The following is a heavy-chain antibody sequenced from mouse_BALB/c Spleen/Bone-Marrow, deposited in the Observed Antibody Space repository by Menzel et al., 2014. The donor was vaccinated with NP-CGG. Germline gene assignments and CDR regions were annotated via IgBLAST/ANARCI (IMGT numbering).Heavy chain of an antibody. CDR1: GYTFTDYA. J-gene: IGHJ4*01. CDR2: IGTYYGDA. CDR3: ARRGGFYAMDY. Sequence: QVQLQQSGAELVRPGVSVKISCKGSGYTFTDYAMHWVKQSHAKSLEWIGVIGTYYGDASYNQKFKGKATMTVDKSSSTAYMELARLTSEGSAIYCCARRGGFYAMDYWGQGTSVTVSS. V-gene: IGHV1S137*01.